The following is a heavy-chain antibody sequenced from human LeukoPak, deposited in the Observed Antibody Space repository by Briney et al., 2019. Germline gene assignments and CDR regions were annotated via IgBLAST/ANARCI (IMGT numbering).Heavy chain of an antibody. J-gene: IGHJ4*02. Sequence: PGRSLRLSCAASGFTFSSYAMHWVRQAPGKGLEWVAVISYDGSNKYYADSVKGRFTISRDNSKNTLYLQMNSLRVEDTAVYYCARDGPPIQLWPAGYFDYWGQGTLVTVSS. CDR2: ISYDGSNK. D-gene: IGHD5-18*01. CDR3: ARDGPPIQLWPAGYFDY. CDR1: GFTFSSYA. V-gene: IGHV3-30*04.